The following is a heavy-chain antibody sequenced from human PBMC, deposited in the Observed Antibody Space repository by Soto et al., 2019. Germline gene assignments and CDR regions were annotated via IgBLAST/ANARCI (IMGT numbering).Heavy chain of an antibody. Sequence: ESLTISCKVSEYKFTDYWIALVRQLPGKGLEWMGIIYPADSDVRYSPSFQGQVTILADKSINTAYLQWSSLKASDTAMYYCARHGEQGSYYYGMDVWGQGTTVTVSS. D-gene: IGHD3-3*01. CDR2: IYPADSDV. J-gene: IGHJ6*02. V-gene: IGHV5-51*01. CDR3: ARHGEQGSYYYGMDV. CDR1: EYKFTDYW.